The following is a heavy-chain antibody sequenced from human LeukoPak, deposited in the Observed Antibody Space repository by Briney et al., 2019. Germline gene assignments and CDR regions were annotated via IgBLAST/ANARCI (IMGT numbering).Heavy chain of an antibody. J-gene: IGHJ6*02. CDR1: GYTFTSYG. D-gene: IGHD3-10*01. V-gene: IGHV1-18*01. Sequence: ASVKVSCKASGYTFTSYGISWVRQAPGQGLEWMGWISAYNGNTNYAQKLQGRVTITTDTSTSTAYMELRSLRSDDTAVYYCASGSITMVRGVINYYGMDVWGQGTTVTVSS. CDR2: ISAYNGNT. CDR3: ASGSITMVRGVINYYGMDV.